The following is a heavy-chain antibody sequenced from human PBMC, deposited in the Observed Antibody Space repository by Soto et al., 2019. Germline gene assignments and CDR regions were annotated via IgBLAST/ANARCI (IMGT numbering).Heavy chain of an antibody. J-gene: IGHJ4*02. CDR2: INAGNGNT. Sequence: ASVKVSCKASGYTFTSYAMHWVRQAPGQRLEWMGWINAGNGNTKYSQKFQGRVTITRDTSASTAYMELSSLRSADTAVYYCARAPDYYDSSGPGRDFDYWGQGTLVTVSS. CDR3: ARAPDYYDSSGPGRDFDY. CDR1: GYTFTSYA. D-gene: IGHD3-22*01. V-gene: IGHV1-3*01.